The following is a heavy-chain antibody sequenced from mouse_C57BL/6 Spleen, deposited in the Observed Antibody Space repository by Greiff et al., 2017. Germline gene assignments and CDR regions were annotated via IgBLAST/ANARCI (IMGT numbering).Heavy chain of an antibody. Sequence: QVQLQQPGAELVKPGASVKLSCKASGYTFTSYWMHWVKQRPGQGLEWIGMIHPNSGSTNYNEKFKSKATLTVDKSSSTAYMQLSSLTSEDSAVYYCAREVFITTVVAHWYFEVWGTGTTGTVSS. CDR3: AREVFITTVVAHWYFEV. D-gene: IGHD1-1*01. CDR1: GYTFTSYW. V-gene: IGHV1-64*01. CDR2: IHPNSGST. J-gene: IGHJ1*03.